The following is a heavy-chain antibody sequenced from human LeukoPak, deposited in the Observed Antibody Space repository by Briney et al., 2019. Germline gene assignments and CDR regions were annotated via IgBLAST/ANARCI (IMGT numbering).Heavy chain of an antibody. Sequence: WASVKVSCKASGYTFTGYYMHWVRQAPGQGLEWMGWINPNSGGTNYAQKFQGRVTMTGDTSISTAYMELSRLRSDDTAVYYCARSLPRGLVGAKGVDYWGQGTLVTVSS. CDR3: ARSLPRGLVGAKGVDY. V-gene: IGHV1-2*02. CDR2: INPNSGGT. J-gene: IGHJ4*02. D-gene: IGHD1-26*01. CDR1: GYTFTGYY.